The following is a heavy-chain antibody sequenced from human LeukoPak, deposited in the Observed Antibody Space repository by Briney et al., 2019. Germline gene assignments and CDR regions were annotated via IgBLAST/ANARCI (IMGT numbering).Heavy chain of an antibody. V-gene: IGHV4-59*01. CDR2: IYYSGST. CDR1: GGSISSYY. CDR3: ARAHYYGSGSYYRMNYYYYMDV. D-gene: IGHD3-10*01. J-gene: IGHJ6*03. Sequence: SETLSLTCTVSGGSISSYYWSWIRQPPGKGLEWIGYIYYSGSTNYNPSLKSRVTISVDTSEIQFSLKLSSVTAADTAVYYCARAHYYGSGSYYRMNYYYYMDVWGKGTTVTVSS.